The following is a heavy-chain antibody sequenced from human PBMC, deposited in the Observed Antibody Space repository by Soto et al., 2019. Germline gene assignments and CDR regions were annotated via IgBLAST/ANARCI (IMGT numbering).Heavy chain of an antibody. CDR3: ARGGRLPAPYYCYCGMDV. J-gene: IGHJ6*02. V-gene: IGHV4-31*03. D-gene: IGHD2-2*01. CDR2: IYYSGST. Sequence: TLSLTCTVSGGSISSGGYYLSWIRQHPGKDLEWIGYIYYSGSTYYSPSLKSRVTISVDTSKNQFSLKLSSVTAADTAVYYCARGGRLPAPYYCYCGMDVWGQGNTVTVSS. CDR1: GGSISSGGYY.